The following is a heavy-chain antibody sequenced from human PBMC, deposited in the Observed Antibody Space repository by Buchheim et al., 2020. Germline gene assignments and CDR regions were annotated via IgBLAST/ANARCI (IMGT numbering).Heavy chain of an antibody. CDR2: IYYSGST. CDR1: GGSVSSGSYY. D-gene: IGHD3-3*01. J-gene: IGHJ6*02. Sequence: QVQLQESGPGLVKPSETLSLTCTVSGGSVSSGSYYWSWIRQPPGKGLERIGYIYYSGSTNYNPSLKSRVTISVDTSKNQFSLKLSSVTAADTAVYYCAREVLEWAPDYYYYGMDVWGQGTT. CDR3: AREVLEWAPDYYYYGMDV. V-gene: IGHV4-61*01.